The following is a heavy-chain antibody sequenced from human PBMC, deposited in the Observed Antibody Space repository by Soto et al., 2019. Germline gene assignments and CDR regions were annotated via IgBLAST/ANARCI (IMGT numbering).Heavy chain of an antibody. Sequence: SETLSLTCTVSGGSVSSGSYYWSWIRQPPGKGLEWIGYIYYSGSTNYNPSLKSRVTISVDTSKNQFSLKLSSVTAADTALYYCARDAGAYCSGGSCYSSPHNWFDPWGQGTLVTVSS. J-gene: IGHJ5*02. CDR2: IYYSGST. CDR1: GGSVSSGSYY. D-gene: IGHD2-15*01. CDR3: ARDAGAYCSGGSCYSSPHNWFDP. V-gene: IGHV4-61*01.